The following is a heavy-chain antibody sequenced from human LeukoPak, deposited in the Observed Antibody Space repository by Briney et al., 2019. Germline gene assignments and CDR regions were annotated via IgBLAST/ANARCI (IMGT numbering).Heavy chain of an antibody. V-gene: IGHV3-7*01. CDR1: GFTFSGYW. J-gene: IGHJ6*03. CDR2: IKQDGSEK. Sequence: GWSLGLSCAASGFTFSGYWMSWVRQAPGKGLEWVANIKQDGSEKYYVDSMKGRFSISRDNAKNSLYLQMNSLRAEDTAVYYCARDRRAPYYDFRSGYIDHYYMDVWGKGTTVTVSS. D-gene: IGHD3-3*01. CDR3: ARDRRAPYYDFRSGYIDHYYMDV.